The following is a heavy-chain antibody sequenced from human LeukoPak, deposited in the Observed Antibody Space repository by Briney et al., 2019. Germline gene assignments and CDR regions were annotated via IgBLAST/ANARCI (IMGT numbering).Heavy chain of an antibody. Sequence: GASVKVSCKASGYTFTTYAMHWVRQAPGQRLEWMGWIIPILGIANYAQKFQGRVTITADKSTSTAYMELSSLRSEDTAVYYCLIQLWPLDVWGQGTTVTVSS. V-gene: IGHV1-69*10. D-gene: IGHD5-18*01. J-gene: IGHJ6*02. CDR1: GYTFTTYA. CDR3: LIQLWPLDV. CDR2: IIPILGIA.